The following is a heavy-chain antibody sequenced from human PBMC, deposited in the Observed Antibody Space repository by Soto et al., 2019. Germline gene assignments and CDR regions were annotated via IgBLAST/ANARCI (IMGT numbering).Heavy chain of an antibody. J-gene: IGHJ4*02. CDR2: INPNSGAT. CDR3: ARDLVSTIGDFDF. D-gene: IGHD5-12*01. CDR1: GYTFIGYY. Sequence: VKVSCKTSGYTFIGYYIHWVRQAPGQGLEWMGWINPNSGATNYAQKFQGRVSMTRDTSITTAYMELSRLRSDDTAVYYCARDLVSTIGDFDFWGQGTPVTVSS. V-gene: IGHV1-2*02.